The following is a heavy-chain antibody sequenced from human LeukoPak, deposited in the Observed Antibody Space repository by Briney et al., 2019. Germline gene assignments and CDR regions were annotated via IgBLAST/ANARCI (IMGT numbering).Heavy chain of an antibody. D-gene: IGHD2-15*01. CDR1: GGSISSYY. CDR3: ARRGRYCSGGSCYFRWFDP. Sequence: PSETLSLTCTVSGGSISSYYWSWIRQPPGKGLEWIGYISYSGSNNYNPSLKSRVSISVDTSKNQFSLKLNSVTAADTAVYYCARRGRYCSGGSCYFRWFDPWGQGTLVTVSS. J-gene: IGHJ5*02. CDR2: ISYSGSN. V-gene: IGHV4-59*12.